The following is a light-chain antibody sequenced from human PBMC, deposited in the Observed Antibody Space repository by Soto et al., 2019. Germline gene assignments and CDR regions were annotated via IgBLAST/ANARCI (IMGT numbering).Light chain of an antibody. CDR1: QSISSW. CDR3: QQYNSYST. V-gene: IGKV1-5*01. J-gene: IGKJ1*01. Sequence: IQMTQSPSTLSASVGDRVTITCRASQSISSWLAWYQQKPGKAPKVLIYDASSLESGVPSRFSGSGSGTEFTLTISSLQPDDFATYYCQQYNSYSTLGQGTKVDIK. CDR2: DAS.